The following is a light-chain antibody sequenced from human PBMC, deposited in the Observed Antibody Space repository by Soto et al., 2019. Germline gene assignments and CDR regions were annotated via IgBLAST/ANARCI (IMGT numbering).Light chain of an antibody. CDR1: SSDVGGYNY. V-gene: IGLV2-14*01. Sequence: QSALTQPASVSGSPGQSITISCTGTSSDVGGYNYVSWYQQHPGKAPKLMIYDVSNRPSGVSNRFSGSKSGNTASLTISGVQAEDEDDYSCSSYTSSSNVFGTGTKLTVL. CDR3: SSYTSSSNV. CDR2: DVS. J-gene: IGLJ1*01.